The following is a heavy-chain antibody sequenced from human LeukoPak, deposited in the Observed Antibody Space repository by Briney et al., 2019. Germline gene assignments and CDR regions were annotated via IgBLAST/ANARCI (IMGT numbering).Heavy chain of an antibody. CDR1: GFTFSSYA. Sequence: GGSLRLSRAASGFTFSSYAMSWVRQAPGKGLEWVSTISGSGTGTYYADSVKGRFTISRDNSKYTLYLQMNSLRADDTAVYYCAKGGYSSGWRNYFDYWGQGTLVTVSS. V-gene: IGHV3-23*01. CDR3: AKGGYSSGWRNYFDY. D-gene: IGHD6-19*01. J-gene: IGHJ4*02. CDR2: ISGSGTGT.